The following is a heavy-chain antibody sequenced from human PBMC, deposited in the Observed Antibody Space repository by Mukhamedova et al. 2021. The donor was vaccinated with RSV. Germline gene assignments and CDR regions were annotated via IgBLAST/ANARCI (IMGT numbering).Heavy chain of an antibody. CDR2: IIPVYGST. V-gene: IGHV1-69*06. J-gene: IGHJ4*02. D-gene: IGHD1-26*01. Sequence: EYMGGIIPVYGSTTYEQKFQGRMTITADKATDTVYMELRGLTSEDTAIYYCGRSDYDYYDNKSYGLNWGQGTLVTVSS. CDR3: GRSDYDYYDNKSYGLN.